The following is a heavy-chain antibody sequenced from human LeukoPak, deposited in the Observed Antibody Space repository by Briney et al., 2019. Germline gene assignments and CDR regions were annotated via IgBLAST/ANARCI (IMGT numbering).Heavy chain of an antibody. CDR3: TREARAGNWFDP. V-gene: IGHV1-2*02. CDR2: INPDSGGT. J-gene: IGHJ5*02. D-gene: IGHD5-12*01. Sequence: ASVKVSCKASGYTFNDYYIHWVRQAPGQGLEWMGWINPDSGGTKYAQKFQGRATMTRDTSIRTVYMELSRLTYDDTAVFYCTREARAGNWFDPWGQGTLVTVSS. CDR1: GYTFNDYY.